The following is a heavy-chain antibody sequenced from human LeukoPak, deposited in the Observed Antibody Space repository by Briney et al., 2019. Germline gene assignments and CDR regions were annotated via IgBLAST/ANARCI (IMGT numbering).Heavy chain of an antibody. CDR3: ARGTVVVPAAIGYVRT. Sequence: ASVKVSCKASGYTFTSYDINWVRQATGQGLEWMGWMNPNSGNTGYAQKFQGRVTMTRDTSISTAYMELSRLRSDDTAVYYCARGTVVVPAAIGYVRTWGQGTLVTVSS. V-gene: IGHV1-8*01. CDR2: MNPNSGNT. CDR1: GYTFTSYD. D-gene: IGHD2-2*01. J-gene: IGHJ5*02.